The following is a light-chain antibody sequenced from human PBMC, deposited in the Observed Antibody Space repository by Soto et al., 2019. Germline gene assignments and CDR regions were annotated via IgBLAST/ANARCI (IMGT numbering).Light chain of an antibody. J-gene: IGLJ1*01. V-gene: IGLV2-11*01. CDR2: SVT. Sequence: QSALIQPPSVSGSPGQSVTISCSGTSCDVGTYDYVSWFQHHPGTVPKPMIYSVTSRPSGVPDRFSDSKSGNPASMTISGLQPGDGADYFCCSYTSGATSVVGTGTKVTVL. CDR1: SCDVGTYDY. CDR3: CSYTSGATSV.